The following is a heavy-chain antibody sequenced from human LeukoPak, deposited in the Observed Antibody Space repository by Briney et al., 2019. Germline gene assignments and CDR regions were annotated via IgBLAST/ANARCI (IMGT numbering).Heavy chain of an antibody. CDR3: TRLGVGDDNHGFDI. CDR1: GFSFSGSA. J-gene: IGHJ3*02. CDR2: IRSKANSYAT. D-gene: IGHD1-26*01. V-gene: IGHV3-73*01. Sequence: PGGSLRLSCAGSGFSFSGSAIHWVRQASGKGLEWVGRIRSKANSYATAYGAAVKGRFTISRDDSENTAYLQLNSLKTEDTAVYYCTRLGVGDDNHGFDIWGQGTMVTVSS.